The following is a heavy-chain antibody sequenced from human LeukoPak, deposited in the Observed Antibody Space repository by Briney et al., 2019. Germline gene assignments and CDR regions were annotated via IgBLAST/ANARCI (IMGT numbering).Heavy chain of an antibody. V-gene: IGHV3-66*01. Sequence: GGSLRLSCAASGFTVGSNYMSWVRQAPGKGLEWVSTIYSGGSTYYADSVKGRFTISRDNSKNTLYLQMNSLRAEDTAVYYCARVNRGDAFDIWGQGTLVTVSS. D-gene: IGHD3-16*02. CDR2: IYSGGST. CDR3: ARVNRGDAFDI. J-gene: IGHJ3*02. CDR1: GFTVGSNY.